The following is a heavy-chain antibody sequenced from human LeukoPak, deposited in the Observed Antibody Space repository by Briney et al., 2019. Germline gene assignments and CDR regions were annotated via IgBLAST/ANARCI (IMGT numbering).Heavy chain of an antibody. CDR3: ASDVWFGALD. Sequence: GGSLTLSCAASGFTFSSYWVSWVRQAPGKGLEWVANIKQDGSEKYSVDSVKGRFTISRDNAKNSLYLQMNSLRAEDTAVYYCASDVWFGALDWGQGTLVTVSS. J-gene: IGHJ4*02. D-gene: IGHD3-10*01. CDR2: IKQDGSEK. CDR1: GFTFSSYW. V-gene: IGHV3-7*01.